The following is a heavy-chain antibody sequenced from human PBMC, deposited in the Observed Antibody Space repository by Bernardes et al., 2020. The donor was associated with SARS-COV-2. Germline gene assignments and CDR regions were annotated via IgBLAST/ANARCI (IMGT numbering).Heavy chain of an antibody. D-gene: IGHD3-10*01. Sequence: GGSLRLSCAASGFTSSSYWMHWVRPAPGKGLVWVSRINSDGSNTIYADSVKGRFTISRDSSKNTVYLQMDSLRGEDTAVYFCARKTGHDYGMDVWGQGTTVTVSS. J-gene: IGHJ6*02. CDR2: INSDGSNT. CDR1: GFTSSSYW. CDR3: ARKTGHDYGMDV. V-gene: IGHV3-74*01.